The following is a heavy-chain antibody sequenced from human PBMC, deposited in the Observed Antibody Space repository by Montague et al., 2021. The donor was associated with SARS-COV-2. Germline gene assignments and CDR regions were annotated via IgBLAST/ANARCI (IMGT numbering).Heavy chain of an antibody. V-gene: IGHV4-4*07. J-gene: IGHJ5*02. D-gene: IGHD2-2*01. CDR2: IYTSGST. CDR3: ARDVGVPLAPPYSWFDP. Sequence: SETLSLTCSVSGGSISSYYWSWIRQPAGKGLEWIGRIYTSGSTNFNPSLKSRVTMSVDTSKNQFSLKLSSVTAADTAVYYCARDVGVPLAPPYSWFDPWAREPWSPSPQ. CDR1: GGSISSYY.